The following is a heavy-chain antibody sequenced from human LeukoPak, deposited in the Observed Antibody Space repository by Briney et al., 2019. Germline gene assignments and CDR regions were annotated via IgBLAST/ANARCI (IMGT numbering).Heavy chain of an antibody. Sequence: GGSLGLSCAASGFTFDDYAMHWVRQAPGKGLEWASGISWNSGSIGYADSVKGRFTISRDNAKNSLYLQMNSLRAEDTALYYCAKSRFDYSSGWYYFDYWGQGTLVTVSS. CDR2: ISWNSGSI. V-gene: IGHV3-9*01. J-gene: IGHJ4*02. CDR1: GFTFDDYA. D-gene: IGHD6-19*01. CDR3: AKSRFDYSSGWYYFDY.